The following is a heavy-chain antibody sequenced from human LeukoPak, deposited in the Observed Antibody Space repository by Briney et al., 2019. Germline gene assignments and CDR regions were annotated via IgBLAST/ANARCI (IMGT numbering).Heavy chain of an antibody. CDR2: IIPIFSTA. V-gene: IGHV1-69*05. Sequence: SVKLSCTAYGGTFSSYSISWVRQAPGQGLEWMGGIIPIFSTANYAQKCQVRVTITTGESTSTAYMELSSLRSEDTAVYYCASAGSRDYWGQGTLVTVSS. J-gene: IGHJ4*02. CDR3: ASAGSRDY. CDR1: GGTFSSYS.